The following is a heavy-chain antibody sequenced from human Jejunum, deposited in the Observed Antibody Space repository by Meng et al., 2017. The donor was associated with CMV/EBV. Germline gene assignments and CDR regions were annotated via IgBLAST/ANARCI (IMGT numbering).Heavy chain of an antibody. CDR1: DGSISTSNYY. Sequence: QLQLQGAGPGLVKPSATLSLTCTVSDGSISTSNYYWGWIRQPPGKGLEWIGSIYYSGTTYYNPSLKSRVTISIDTSKKQFSLRLSSVTAADMAVYYCARDYNFWSAPAFDYWGQGTLVTVSS. CDR2: IYYSGTT. CDR3: ARDYNFWSAPAFDY. V-gene: IGHV4-39*07. D-gene: IGHD3-3*01. J-gene: IGHJ4*02.